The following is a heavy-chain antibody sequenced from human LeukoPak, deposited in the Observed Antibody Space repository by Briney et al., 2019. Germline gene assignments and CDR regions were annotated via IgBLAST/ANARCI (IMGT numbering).Heavy chain of an antibody. D-gene: IGHD3-10*01. CDR1: GFIFSNYD. CDR3: ARGLYYGSGSYCGY. V-gene: IGHV3-48*04. Sequence: GGSLRLSCAASGFIFSNYDMNWVRQAPGKGLEWISYISSSNTTVYYADSVKGRFTISRDNAKNTLYLQMNSLRAEDTAVYYCARGLYYGSGSYCGYWGQGTLVTVSS. CDR2: ISSSNTTV. J-gene: IGHJ4*02.